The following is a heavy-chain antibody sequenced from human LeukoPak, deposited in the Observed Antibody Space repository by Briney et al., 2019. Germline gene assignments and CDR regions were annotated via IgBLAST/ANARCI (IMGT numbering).Heavy chain of an antibody. CDR1: GFTFTSSA. J-gene: IGHJ4*02. CDR2: IVVGSGNT. D-gene: IGHD6-13*01. Sequence: ASVKVSCKASGFTFTSSAVQWVRQARGQRLEWIGWIVVGSGNTNYAQKFQERVTITRDMSTSTAYMELSSLGSEDTAVYYCARVFFSAAAPAYYFDYWGQGTLVTVSS. V-gene: IGHV1-58*01. CDR3: ARVFFSAAAPAYYFDY.